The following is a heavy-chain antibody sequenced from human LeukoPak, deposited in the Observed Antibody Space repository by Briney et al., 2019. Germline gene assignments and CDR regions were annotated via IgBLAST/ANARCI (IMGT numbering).Heavy chain of an antibody. V-gene: IGHV3-74*01. J-gene: IGHJ5*02. D-gene: IGHD2-2*01. CDR2: INSDGSST. CDR1: GFTFSSYW. Sequence: GGPLRLSCAASGFTFSSYWMHWVRQAPGKGLVWVSRINSDGSSTSYADSVKGRFIISRDNAKNTLYLQMNSLRAEDTAVYYCARDRGYCSSTSCYDNHWGQGTLVTVSS. CDR3: ARDRGYCSSTSCYDNH.